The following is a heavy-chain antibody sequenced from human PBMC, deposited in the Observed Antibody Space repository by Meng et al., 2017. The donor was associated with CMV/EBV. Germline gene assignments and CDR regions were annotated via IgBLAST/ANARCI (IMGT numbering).Heavy chain of an antibody. J-gene: IGHJ6*02. Sequence: GSLRLSCTVSGGSISSSSYYWGWIRQPPGKGLEWIGSIYYSGSTYYNPSLKSRVTISVDTSMNQFSLKLSSVTAADTAVYYCARDNGARPGRPYYYYGMDVWGQGTTVTVSS. CDR1: GGSISSSSYY. CDR3: ARDNGARPGRPYYYYGMDV. D-gene: IGHD6-6*01. CDR2: IYYSGST. V-gene: IGHV4-39*07.